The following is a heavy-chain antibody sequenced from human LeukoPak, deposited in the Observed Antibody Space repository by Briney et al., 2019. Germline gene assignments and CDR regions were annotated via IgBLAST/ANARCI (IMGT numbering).Heavy chain of an antibody. CDR3: AGTYGSGSYPNY. D-gene: IGHD3-10*01. CDR2: ISSSSSYI. CDR1: GFTFSNYD. V-gene: IGHV3-21*01. Sequence: GGSLGLSCAASGFTFSNYDMNWVRQAPGKGLEWVSSISSSSSYIYYADSVKGRFAISRDNAKNSLYLQMYSLRAEDTAVYYCAGTYGSGSYPNYWGQGTLVTVSS. J-gene: IGHJ4*02.